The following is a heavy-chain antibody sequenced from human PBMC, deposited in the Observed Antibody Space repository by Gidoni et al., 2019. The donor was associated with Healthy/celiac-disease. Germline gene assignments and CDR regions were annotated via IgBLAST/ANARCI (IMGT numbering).Heavy chain of an antibody. CDR2: FDHEDGET. V-gene: IGHV1-24*01. CDR1: GSTLTELS. Sequence: QVQLIPSGAKVKNPGASVNFSCKVSGSTLTELSMHWVRQAPGKGLEWMGGFDHEDGETIYAKKFQGRVTMTEDTSTDTAYMELSSLRSEDTAVYYCATPDSSSGYFDYWGQGTLVTVSS. J-gene: IGHJ4*02. D-gene: IGHD3-22*01. CDR3: ATPDSSSGYFDY.